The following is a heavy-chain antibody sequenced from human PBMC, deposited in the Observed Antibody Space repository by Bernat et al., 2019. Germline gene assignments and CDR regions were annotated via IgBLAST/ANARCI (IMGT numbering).Heavy chain of an antibody. Sequence: QVQLVQSGAEVKTPGASVKVSCKASEYTFTSYDFNWVRQATGQGLEWMGWVSPNSGNTGYAQKFQGRVTMTRDTSISTVYMELSSLRSADTAVYYCARSPPNWGVDYWGQGTLVTVSS. D-gene: IGHD7-27*01. CDR3: ARSPPNWGVDY. V-gene: IGHV1-8*01. CDR2: VSPNSGNT. CDR1: EYTFTSYD. J-gene: IGHJ4*02.